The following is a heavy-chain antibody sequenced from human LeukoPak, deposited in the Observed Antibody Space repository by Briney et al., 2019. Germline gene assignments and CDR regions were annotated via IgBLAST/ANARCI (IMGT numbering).Heavy chain of an antibody. D-gene: IGHD6-13*01. V-gene: IGHV3-33*01. Sequence: GRSLRLSCAASGFTFSSYGMHWVRQAPGKGLEWVAVIWYDGSNKYYADSVKGRFTISRDNSKNTLYLQMNSLRAEDTAVYYCARFLAAAPYAFDIWGQGTMVTLSS. CDR2: IWYDGSNK. J-gene: IGHJ3*02. CDR1: GFTFSSYG. CDR3: ARFLAAAPYAFDI.